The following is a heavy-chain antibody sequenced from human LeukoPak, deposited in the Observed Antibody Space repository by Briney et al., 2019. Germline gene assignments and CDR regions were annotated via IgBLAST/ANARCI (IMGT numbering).Heavy chain of an antibody. CDR1: GFTFSSYA. CDR2: ISGSGGST. Sequence: GSLRLSCAASGFTFSSYAMSWVRQAPGKGLEWVSAISGSGGSTYYADSVKGRFTISRDNSRDTLYLQMNSLRAEDTAVYYCAKGYYDYVWGSYYFDYWGQGTLVTVSS. CDR3: AKGYYDYVWGSYYFDY. J-gene: IGHJ4*02. D-gene: IGHD3-16*01. V-gene: IGHV3-23*01.